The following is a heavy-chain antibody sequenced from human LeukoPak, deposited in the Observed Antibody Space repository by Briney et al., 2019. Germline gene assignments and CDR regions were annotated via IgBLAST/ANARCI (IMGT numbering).Heavy chain of an antibody. J-gene: IGHJ4*02. D-gene: IGHD6-6*01. CDR1: GITVTSNY. CDR2: IYSDDST. Sequence: GGSLRLSCAASGITVTSNYMSWVRQAPGKGLEWVLVIYSDDSTYYTDSVKGRFTISRDNSKNTLYLQMNSLRTEDTAVYFCAIRGSSYFDYWGQGTLVTVSS. V-gene: IGHV3-66*01. CDR3: AIRGSSYFDY.